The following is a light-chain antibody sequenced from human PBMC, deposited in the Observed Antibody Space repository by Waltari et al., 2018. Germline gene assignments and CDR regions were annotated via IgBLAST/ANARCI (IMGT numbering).Light chain of an antibody. CDR1: QSVSSY. CDR3: QQRSNWPRYT. Sequence: EIVLTQSPATLSLSPGERATLSCRPSQSVSSYLAWYQQKPGQAPRLLIYDASTRATGIPARFSGSGSGTDFTLTISSLEPEDFAVYYCQQRSNWPRYTFGQGTKLEIK. J-gene: IGKJ2*01. V-gene: IGKV3-11*01. CDR2: DAS.